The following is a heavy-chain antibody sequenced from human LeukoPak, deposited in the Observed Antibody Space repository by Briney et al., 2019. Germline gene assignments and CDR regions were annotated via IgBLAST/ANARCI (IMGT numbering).Heavy chain of an antibody. CDR2: ISSSGNTI. J-gene: IGHJ4*02. Sequence: GGSLRLSCGASGFTFGSYSMNWVRQAPGKGLEWVSYISSSGNTIYYADSVKGRFTISRANAKNSVYLQMNSLRAEDTAVYYCARGSRWLLGYWGQGTLVTVSS. V-gene: IGHV3-48*04. CDR1: GFTFGSYS. D-gene: IGHD5-12*01. CDR3: ARGSRWLLGY.